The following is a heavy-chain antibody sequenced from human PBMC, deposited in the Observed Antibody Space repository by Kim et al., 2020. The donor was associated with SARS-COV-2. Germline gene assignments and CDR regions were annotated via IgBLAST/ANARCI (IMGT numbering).Heavy chain of an antibody. CDR3: EKEIRPYDY. D-gene: IGHD1-1*01. CDR2: GDT. V-gene: IGHV3-23*01. Sequence: GDTPFAHSVRDRFTISVDDTKNTLYRQLNSLTAEDTGVYYCEKEIRPYDYWGQGTLVTVSS. J-gene: IGHJ4*02.